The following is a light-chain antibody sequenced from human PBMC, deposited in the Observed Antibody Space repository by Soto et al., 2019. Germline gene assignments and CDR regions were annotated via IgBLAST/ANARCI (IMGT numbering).Light chain of an antibody. J-gene: IGLJ2*01. CDR2: DVN. V-gene: IGLV2-14*03. Sequence: QSALTQPASVSGSPGQSITISCAGTSSDVGVYDFVSWYQQHPGKAPKLLIYDVNNRPAGISNRFSGSKSGNTASLTISGLQAEDEADYYCSSYTTSTTRVFGRGTKLTVL. CDR3: SSYTTSTTRV. CDR1: SSDVGVYDF.